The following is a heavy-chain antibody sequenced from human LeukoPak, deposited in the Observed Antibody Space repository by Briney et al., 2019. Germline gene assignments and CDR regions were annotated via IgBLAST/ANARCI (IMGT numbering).Heavy chain of an antibody. CDR3: ARDHSALASYPNP. Sequence: GGSLRLSCAASGFTFSSYWMSWVRQAPGKGLEWVSVIFGGGSTYYADSVKGRFTISRDNSKNTLYLQMNSMRAEDTAVYYCARDHSALASYPNPWGQGTLVTVSS. D-gene: IGHD3-10*01. J-gene: IGHJ5*02. V-gene: IGHV3-66*01. CDR1: GFTFSSYW. CDR2: IFGGGST.